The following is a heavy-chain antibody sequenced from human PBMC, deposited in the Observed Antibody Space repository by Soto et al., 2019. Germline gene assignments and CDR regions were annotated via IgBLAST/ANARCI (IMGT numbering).Heavy chain of an antibody. CDR3: GSGSFPIPNTNGMDV. V-gene: IGHV4-39*07. CDR2: INHSGST. Sequence: LETMSLTCTVSGGSIRSGCYYWSWIRQPPGKGLEWIGEINHSGSTKYNPSLRSRVTVSVDTSKHQFSLKLSSLKASDTAMYYCGSGSFPIPNTNGMDVWGQGTPVTVSS. D-gene: IGHD3-10*01. J-gene: IGHJ6*02. CDR1: GGSIRSGCYY.